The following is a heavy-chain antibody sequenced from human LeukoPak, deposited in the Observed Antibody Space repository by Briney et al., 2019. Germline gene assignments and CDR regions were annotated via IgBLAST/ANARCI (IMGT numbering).Heavy chain of an antibody. Sequence: SVKVSCKASGYTFTGYYMHWVRQAPGQGLEWMGWINPNSGGTNYAQKFQGRVTMTRDTSISTAYMELSRLRSDDTAVYYCARVALRYSSGWYYFDYWGQGTLVTVSS. CDR1: GYTFTGYY. CDR3: ARVALRYSSGWYYFDY. J-gene: IGHJ4*02. D-gene: IGHD6-19*01. V-gene: IGHV1-2*02. CDR2: INPNSGGT.